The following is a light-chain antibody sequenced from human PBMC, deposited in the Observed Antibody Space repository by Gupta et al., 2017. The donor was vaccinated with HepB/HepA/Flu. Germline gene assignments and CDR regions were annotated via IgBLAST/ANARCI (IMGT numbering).Light chain of an antibody. CDR1: NLGDKY. V-gene: IGLV3-1*01. Sequence: SSELRQPPSVSASPGQTAIITCSGDNLGDKYVSWYQQQQGQSPLLVIYQVTIRPAGITERISGSYTWITATLTISGTQAMDGDDYHCQAWYSRIVVFGGGTKLTVL. J-gene: IGLJ2*01. CDR2: QVT. CDR3: QAWYSRIVV.